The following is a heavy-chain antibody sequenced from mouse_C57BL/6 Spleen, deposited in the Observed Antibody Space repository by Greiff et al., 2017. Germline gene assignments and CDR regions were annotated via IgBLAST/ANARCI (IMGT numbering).Heavy chain of an antibody. CDR1: GYTFTSYW. Sequence: VQLQQSGTVLARPGASVKMSCKTSGYTFTSYWMNWVKQRPGRGLEWIGAIYPGNSDTSYNQKFKGKAKLAAVTSASTAYMELSSLTNEAAAVYYWTNIYEGYQRAFAYWGQGTLVTVSA. CDR3: TNIYEGYQRAFAY. V-gene: IGHV1-5*01. D-gene: IGHD2-3*01. J-gene: IGHJ3*01. CDR2: IYPGNSDT.